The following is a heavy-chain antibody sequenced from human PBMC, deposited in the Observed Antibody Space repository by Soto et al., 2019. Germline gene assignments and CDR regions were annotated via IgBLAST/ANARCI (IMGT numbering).Heavy chain of an antibody. V-gene: IGHV2-5*02. Sequence: QITLKESGPTLVKPTQTLTLTCTFSGFSLSTTGVGVGWIRQPPGKALEWLALIYWDDHKRYSPSLKSRLTITQDTAQDQVVLTMTSIDPFDTATYYCAHKGDGYNGFKYGGQGTLVTVAS. CDR1: GFSLSTTGVG. CDR3: AHKGDGYNGFKY. J-gene: IGHJ4*02. D-gene: IGHD5-18*01. CDR2: IYWDDHK.